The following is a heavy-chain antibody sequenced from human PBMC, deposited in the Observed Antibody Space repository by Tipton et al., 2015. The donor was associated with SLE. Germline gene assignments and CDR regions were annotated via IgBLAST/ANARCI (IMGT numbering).Heavy chain of an antibody. D-gene: IGHD3-3*02. CDR1: GYSFSNSG. CDR3: ARQVDNYSISAVDI. J-gene: IGHJ3*02. Sequence: QMVQSGPEVKKPGESLKISCQGSGYSFSNSGIGWVRQLPGKGLEWMGIIFPFDSDTKYSPSFQGQVTISADKSGSTAFLQWGSLRASDTAMYYCARQVDNYSISAVDICGQMIMITVSS. CDR2: IFPFDSDT. V-gene: IGHV5-51*01.